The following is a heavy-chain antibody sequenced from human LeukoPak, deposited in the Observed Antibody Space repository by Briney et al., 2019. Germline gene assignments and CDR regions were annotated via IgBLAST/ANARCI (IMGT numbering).Heavy chain of an antibody. CDR2: ISAYNGNT. D-gene: IGHD2-15*01. Sequence: ASVKVSCKASGYTFTSYGISWVRQAPGQGLEWMGWISAYNGNTNYARKLQGRVTMTTDTSTGTAYMELRSLRSDDTAVYYCARVPPYCSGGNCYSDPYYYYGMDVWGQGTTVTVSS. CDR3: ARVPPYCSGGNCYSDPYYYYGMDV. CDR1: GYTFTSYG. V-gene: IGHV1-18*01. J-gene: IGHJ6*02.